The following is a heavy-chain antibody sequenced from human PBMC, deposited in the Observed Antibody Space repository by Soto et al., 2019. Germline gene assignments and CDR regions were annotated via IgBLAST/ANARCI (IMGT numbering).Heavy chain of an antibody. CDR1: GGSISSGGYY. CDR3: VRVYCGGDCYSINWFDP. CDR2: IYYSGGT. Sequence: LSLTCTVSGGSISSGGYYWSCIRQHPGKGLEWIGYIYYSGGTYYNPSLKSRVTISVDTSQNQFSLKLSSVTAADTAVYYCVRVYCGGDCYSINWFDPWGQGTLVTVSS. D-gene: IGHD2-21*02. V-gene: IGHV4-31*03. J-gene: IGHJ5*02.